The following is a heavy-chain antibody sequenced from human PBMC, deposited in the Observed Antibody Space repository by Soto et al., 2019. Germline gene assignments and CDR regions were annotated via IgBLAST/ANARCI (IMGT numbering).Heavy chain of an antibody. Sequence: KPGGSLRLSCAASGFSFRDYYMSWIRQAPGKGLEWISYISGSGNTIYYTDSAKGRFIISRDNAKNSRFLQMNSLRADDTAVYYCARDRLPMVVVVMGWFDPWGQGTLVTVSS. CDR3: ARDRLPMVVVVMGWFDP. J-gene: IGHJ5*02. V-gene: IGHV3-11*01. CDR2: ISGSGNTI. D-gene: IGHD3-22*01. CDR1: GFSFRDYY.